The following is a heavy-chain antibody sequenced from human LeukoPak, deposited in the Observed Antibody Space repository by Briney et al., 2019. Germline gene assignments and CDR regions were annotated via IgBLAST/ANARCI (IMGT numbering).Heavy chain of an antibody. CDR2: IIPMFGAA. J-gene: IGHJ6*03. CDR1: GGTFSKFG. Sequence: SVKVSCKASGGTFSKFGISWVRQAPGEGLEWMGGIIPMFGAANYAQKFQGRVTITTDESTTTAHMELISLTSDDTAVYSCATEGPNYYMDVWGKGTTVTVSS. V-gene: IGHV1-69*05. CDR3: ATEGPNYYMDV.